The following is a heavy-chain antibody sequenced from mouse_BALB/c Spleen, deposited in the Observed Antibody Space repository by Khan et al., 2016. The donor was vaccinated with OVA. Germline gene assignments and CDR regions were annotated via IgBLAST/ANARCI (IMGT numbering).Heavy chain of an antibody. V-gene: IGHV3-2*02. CDR3: ARSLYCSYGYALDY. CDR1: GYSITSDYA. CDR2: ISSSGST. D-gene: IGHD2-14*01. Sequence: EVKLEESGPGLVKPSQSLSLTCTVTGYSITSDYAWNWIRQFPGNKLEWMGYISSSGSTSYNPSLKSRISITRDTSKNQFFLQLKSVTTEDTATXCCARSLYCSYGYALDYWGQGTSVTVSS. J-gene: IGHJ4*01.